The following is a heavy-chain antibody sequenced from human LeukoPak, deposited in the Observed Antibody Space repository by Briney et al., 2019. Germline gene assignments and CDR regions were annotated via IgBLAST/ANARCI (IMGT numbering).Heavy chain of an antibody. CDR2: IIPIFGTA. V-gene: IGHV1-69*13. J-gene: IGHJ6*02. CDR1: GGTFSSYA. CDR3: ARALSGSYPPDYYYYGMDV. D-gene: IGHD1-26*01. Sequence: ASVKVSCKASGGTFSSYAISWVRQALGQGLEWMGGIIPIFGTANYAQKFQGRVTITADESTSTAYMELSSLRSEDTAVYYCARALSGSYPPDYYYYGMDVWGQGTTVTVSS.